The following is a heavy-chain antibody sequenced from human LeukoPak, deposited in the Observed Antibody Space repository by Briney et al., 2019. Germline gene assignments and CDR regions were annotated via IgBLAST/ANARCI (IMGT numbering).Heavy chain of an antibody. CDR2: IYTSGTT. V-gene: IGHV4-4*07. CDR3: ASTTYDYDTSGHYFLDY. Sequence: SETLSLTWTVSGGSINSYYWSWIRQPAGKGREWIGRIYTSGTTNYNPSLKSRVTMSVDTSKNHFSLQLRSVTAADTAVYYCASTTYDYDTSGHYFLDYWGQGSLVTVSS. J-gene: IGHJ4*02. CDR1: GGSINSYY. D-gene: IGHD3-22*01.